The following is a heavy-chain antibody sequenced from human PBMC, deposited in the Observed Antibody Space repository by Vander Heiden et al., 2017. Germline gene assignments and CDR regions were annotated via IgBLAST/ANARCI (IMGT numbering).Heavy chain of an antibody. Sequence: QVQLVQSGAEVKKPGSSVKVSCKASGGPFSSYAISWVRQAPGQGLEWMGGIIPIFGTANYAQKFQGRVTITADESTSTAYMELSSLRSEDTAVYYCARGPAIVGATPYYFDYWGQGTLVTVSS. J-gene: IGHJ4*02. CDR2: IIPIFGTA. CDR3: ARGPAIVGATPYYFDY. V-gene: IGHV1-69*01. D-gene: IGHD1-26*01. CDR1: GGPFSSYA.